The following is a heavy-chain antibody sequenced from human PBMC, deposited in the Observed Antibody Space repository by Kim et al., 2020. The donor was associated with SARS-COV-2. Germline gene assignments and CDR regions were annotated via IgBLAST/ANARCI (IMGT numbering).Heavy chain of an antibody. CDR3: ARGSFFPAYDSSLYYYYGMDV. D-gene: IGHD3-22*01. Sequence: SETLSLTCTVSGGSISSYYWSWIRQPPGKGLEWIGYIYYSGSTNYNPSLKSRVTISVDTSKNQFSLKLSSVTAADTAVYYCARGSFFPAYDSSLYYYYGMDVWGQGTTVTVSS. V-gene: IGHV4-59*01. CDR2: IYYSGST. CDR1: GGSISSYY. J-gene: IGHJ6*02.